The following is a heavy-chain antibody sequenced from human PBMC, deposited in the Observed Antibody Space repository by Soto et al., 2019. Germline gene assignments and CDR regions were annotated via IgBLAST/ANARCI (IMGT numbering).Heavy chain of an antibody. D-gene: IGHD3-16*01. Sequence: QVQLVQSGAEVKKPGSSVKVSCKTSRDTFNKYAFNWVRQAPGQGLEWMGWIIPIFSSRNYAEKFQGRVTITADDSTSTAYMELRSLRFEDPAADYCARGETYLGVWGQGTTVTVSS. CDR2: IIPIFSSR. CDR1: RDTFNKYA. CDR3: ARGETYLGV. J-gene: IGHJ6*02. V-gene: IGHV1-69*01.